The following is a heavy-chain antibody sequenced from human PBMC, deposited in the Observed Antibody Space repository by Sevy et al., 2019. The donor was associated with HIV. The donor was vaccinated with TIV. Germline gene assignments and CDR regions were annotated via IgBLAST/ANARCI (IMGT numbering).Heavy chain of an antibody. D-gene: IGHD1-1*01. J-gene: IGHJ1*01. V-gene: IGHV3-30-3*01. CDR2: ISYDGINK. CDR3: ALERLSSDVAEYFQN. CDR1: GFTFSSYS. Sequence: GGSLRLSCATSGFTFSSYSMHWVRQAPGKGLEWVATISYDGINKHYADSVKGRFTISRDNFKNSLSLQMNNLRAEDTAVYFCALERLSSDVAEYFQNWGQGTLVTVSS.